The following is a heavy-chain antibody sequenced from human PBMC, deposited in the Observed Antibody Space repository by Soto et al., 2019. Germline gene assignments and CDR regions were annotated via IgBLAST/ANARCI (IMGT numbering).Heavy chain of an antibody. CDR1: GFSTSDSY. J-gene: IGHJ5*02. CDR2: ISPRSTFR. Sequence: GGSLRLSCATSGFSTSDSYMSWIRQAPGKGLEWISYISPRSTFRDYADSLKGRFTISRDSVKNSVYLQMNNLTADDTGVYYCARGGGGGLFDPWGQGTLVTVSS. V-gene: IGHV3-11*06. CDR3: ARGGGGGLFDP. D-gene: IGHD2-21*01.